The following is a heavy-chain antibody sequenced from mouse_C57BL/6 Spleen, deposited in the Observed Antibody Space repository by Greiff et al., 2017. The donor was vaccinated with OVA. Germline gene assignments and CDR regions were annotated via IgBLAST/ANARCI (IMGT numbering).Heavy chain of an antibody. Sequence: VQLQQSGAELVKPGASVKMSCKASGYTFTSYWITWVKQRPGQGLEWIGDIYPGSGSTNYNEKFKSKATLTVDTSSSTAYMQLSSLTSEDSAVYYCARRVTTVVATGYFDYWGQGTTLTVSS. D-gene: IGHD1-1*01. CDR2: IYPGSGST. CDR3: ARRVTTVVATGYFDY. CDR1: GYTFTSYW. V-gene: IGHV1-55*01. J-gene: IGHJ2*01.